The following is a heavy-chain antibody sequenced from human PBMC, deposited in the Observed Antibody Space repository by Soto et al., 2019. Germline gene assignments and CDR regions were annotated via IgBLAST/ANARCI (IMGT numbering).Heavy chain of an antibody. CDR2: INAGNGNT. CDR3: ATIAGYRSSWYYWAH. J-gene: IGHJ4*02. D-gene: IGHD6-13*01. CDR1: GYTFTSYA. V-gene: IGHV1-3*01. Sequence: QVQLVQSGAEVKKPGASVKVSCKASGYTFTSYAMHWVRQAPGQRLEWMGWINAGNGNTKYSQKFQGRVTITRDTSASTAYMELSSLRSEDTAVYDCATIAGYRSSWYYWAHWGQGTLVTVSS.